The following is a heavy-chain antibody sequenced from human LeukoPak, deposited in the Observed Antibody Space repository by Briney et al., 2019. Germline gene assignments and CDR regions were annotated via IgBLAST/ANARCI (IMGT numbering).Heavy chain of an antibody. CDR3: ATGGGYYQDY. V-gene: IGHV4-34*01. CDR2: INHSGST. D-gene: IGHD3-22*01. CDR1: GGSISTYY. Sequence: PSETLSLTCTVSGGSISTYYWNWIRQPPGKGLEWIGEINHSGSTNYNPSLKSRVTISVDTSKNQFSLKLSSVTAADTAVYYCATGGGYYQDYWGQGTLVTVSS. J-gene: IGHJ4*02.